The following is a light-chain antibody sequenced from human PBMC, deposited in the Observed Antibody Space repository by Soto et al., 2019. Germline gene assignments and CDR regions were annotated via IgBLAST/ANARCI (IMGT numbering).Light chain of an antibody. CDR1: QDINSY. V-gene: IGKV1-9*01. CDR3: QQLHVYPST. Sequence: IQLTQSPSSLSASVGDRVTITCRASQDINSYLAWYQQKQGKAPNLLIYAETSLQSGVPSRFSGSGSGTEFTLTISSLQPEDFATYYCQQLHVYPSTFGGGTKVE. J-gene: IGKJ4*01. CDR2: AET.